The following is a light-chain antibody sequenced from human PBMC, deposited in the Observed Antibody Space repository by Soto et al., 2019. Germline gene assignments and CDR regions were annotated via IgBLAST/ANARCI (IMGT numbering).Light chain of an antibody. J-gene: IGLJ2*01. Sequence: QSALTQPASVSGSPGQSITISCTGTSSDVGDYNYVSWYQQHQGKAPKLMIYGVSNRPSGISSRFSGSKSGNTASLTISGLQAEDEADYYCSSYTSTNTLVFGGGTKLTVL. CDR3: SSYTSTNTLV. CDR2: GVS. V-gene: IGLV2-14*01. CDR1: SSDVGDYNY.